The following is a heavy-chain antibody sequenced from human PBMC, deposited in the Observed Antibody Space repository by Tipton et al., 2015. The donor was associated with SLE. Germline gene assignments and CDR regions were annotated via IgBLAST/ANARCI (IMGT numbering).Heavy chain of an antibody. CDR2: IFYDATT. Sequence: TLSLTCTVSGGSISSSSYFWGWIRQSPGKGLEWIGSIFYDATTYYNPSLKSRVTISVDMSKNQFSLKLTSVTAADTAVYYCATSPLTLWGQGTLVTVSS. CDR1: GGSISSSSYF. CDR3: ATSPLTL. V-gene: IGHV4-39*07. D-gene: IGHD2-2*01. J-gene: IGHJ4*02.